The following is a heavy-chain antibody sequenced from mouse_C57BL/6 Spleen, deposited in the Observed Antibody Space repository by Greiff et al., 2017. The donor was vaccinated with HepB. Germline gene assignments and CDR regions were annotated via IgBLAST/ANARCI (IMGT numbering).Heavy chain of an antibody. Sequence: VQLQQSGAELARPGASVKLSCKASGYTFTSYGISWVKQRTGQGLEWIGEIYPRSGNTYYNEKFKGKATLTADKSSSTAYMELRSLTSEDSAVYFCAKRTGRVYFDYWGQGTTLTVSS. J-gene: IGHJ2*01. CDR3: AKRTGRVYFDY. D-gene: IGHD4-1*01. V-gene: IGHV1-81*01. CDR1: GYTFTSYG. CDR2: IYPRSGNT.